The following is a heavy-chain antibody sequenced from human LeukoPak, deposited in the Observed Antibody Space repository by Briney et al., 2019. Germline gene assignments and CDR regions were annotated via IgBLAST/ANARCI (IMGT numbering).Heavy chain of an antibody. Sequence: SETLSLTCTVSGGSISSYYWSWVRQPAGKGLEWIGRIYTSGSTNYNPSLKSRVTMSVDTSKNQFSLKLSSVTAADTAVYYCASGYSSGWYDYWGQGTLVTVSS. V-gene: IGHV4-4*07. D-gene: IGHD6-19*01. J-gene: IGHJ4*02. CDR3: ASGYSSGWYDY. CDR2: IYTSGST. CDR1: GGSISSYY.